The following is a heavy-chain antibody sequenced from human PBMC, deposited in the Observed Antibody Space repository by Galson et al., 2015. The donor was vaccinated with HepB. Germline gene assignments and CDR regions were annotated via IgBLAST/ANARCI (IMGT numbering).Heavy chain of an antibody. D-gene: IGHD3-10*01. Sequence: SLRLSCAASEFTFSNHGMHWVRQTPGKGLEWVALISSAGTRKYFADSVKGRFTISRDNSKNTLYLQMNSLRSEDTAVYYCAKASGPDYYMGVWGKGTTVTVSS. CDR2: ISSAGTRK. CDR3: AKASGPDYYMGV. CDR1: EFTFSNHG. V-gene: IGHV3-30*18. J-gene: IGHJ6*03.